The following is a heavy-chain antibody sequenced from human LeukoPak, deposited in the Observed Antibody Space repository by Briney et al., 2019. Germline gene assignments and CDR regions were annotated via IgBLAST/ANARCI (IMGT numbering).Heavy chain of an antibody. CDR3: ARRGSGWEFDY. J-gene: IGHJ4*02. V-gene: IGHV3-64*01. CDR2: IRSNGGST. Sequence: GGSLRLSCVASGFTFSSLSMHWVRQAPGKGLEYVSGIRSNGGSTYFAKSVKGRFTIPRDNSKNTLAVQMGSLRAEDMAVYYCARRGSGWEFDYWGQGTLVTVSS. CDR1: GFTFSSLS. D-gene: IGHD6-19*01.